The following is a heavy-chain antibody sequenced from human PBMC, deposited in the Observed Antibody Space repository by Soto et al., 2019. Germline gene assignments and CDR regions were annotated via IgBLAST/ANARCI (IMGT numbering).Heavy chain of an antibody. CDR2: ISATGST. CDR1: GGSISSYY. V-gene: IGHV4-4*07. CDR3: ARDPGYSAYAFDY. J-gene: IGHJ4*02. D-gene: IGHD5-12*01. Sequence: SETLSLTCTVSGGSISSYYWSWIRQPAGKGLEWVGRISATGSTNYNPSLKSRVTMSVDTSKNQFSLNLSSVTAADTAVYYCARDPGYSAYAFDYWGQGTMVTVYS.